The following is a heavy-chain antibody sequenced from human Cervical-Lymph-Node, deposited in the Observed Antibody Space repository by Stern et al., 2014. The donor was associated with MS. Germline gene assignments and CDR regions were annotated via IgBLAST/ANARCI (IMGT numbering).Heavy chain of an antibody. CDR3: ARDPITMKVVVKTPYFQR. CDR1: GFTFSSFA. J-gene: IGHJ1*01. CDR2: ISYDGSYK. Sequence: VQLVESGGGVVQPGRSLRLSCAASGFTFSSFAMHWVRQAPGKGLEWVAFISYDGSYKYYADSVKGRFTISRDNSKNTLYLQMNSLRAEDTVVYYCARDPITMKVVVKTPYFQRWGQGTLVTVSS. D-gene: IGHD3-22*01. V-gene: IGHV3-30*04.